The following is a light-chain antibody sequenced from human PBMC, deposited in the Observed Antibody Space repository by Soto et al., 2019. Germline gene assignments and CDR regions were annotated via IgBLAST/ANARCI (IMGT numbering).Light chain of an antibody. Sequence: QSVLTQPASVSGSPGQSITISCTGTSSDVGGYNYVSWYQQHPGKAPKLMIYEVSNRPSGVSNRFSGSKSGNTASLTISGIQAEEEADYSCRSYTSSSTLYVFGTGTKVTVL. CDR1: SSDVGGYNY. CDR2: EVS. CDR3: RSYTSSSTLYV. J-gene: IGLJ1*01. V-gene: IGLV2-14*01.